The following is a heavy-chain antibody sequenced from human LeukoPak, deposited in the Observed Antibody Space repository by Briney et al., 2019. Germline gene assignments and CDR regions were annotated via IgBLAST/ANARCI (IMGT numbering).Heavy chain of an antibody. CDR3: VRDRPHNCFDP. Sequence: GGSLRLSCAASEFAFSAHWMHWVRQVPGKGLVYIAYIDNDGTNTNYADSVKGRFTISRDNAKNTLYLQMNSLRVEDTAVYYCVRDRPHNCFDPWGQGTLVTVSS. V-gene: IGHV3-74*01. CDR2: IDNDGTNT. D-gene: IGHD6-6*01. CDR1: EFAFSAHW. J-gene: IGHJ5*02.